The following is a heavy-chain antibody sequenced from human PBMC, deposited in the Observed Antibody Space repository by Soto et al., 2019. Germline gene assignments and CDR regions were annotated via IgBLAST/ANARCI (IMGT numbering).Heavy chain of an antibody. J-gene: IGHJ5*02. Sequence: MQMVESGGGSVQPGGSLRLSCAASGFPFSHYWMHWVRQTPEKGLVWVSRINPAGTITNYADSVEGRFTISRDNADSALFLQVNSLSAEDTAIYYCTSDTFGLRDTWCQGTLVTVSS. CDR1: GFPFSHYW. CDR2: INPAGTIT. V-gene: IGHV3-74*01. CDR3: TSDTFGLRDT. D-gene: IGHD3-16*01.